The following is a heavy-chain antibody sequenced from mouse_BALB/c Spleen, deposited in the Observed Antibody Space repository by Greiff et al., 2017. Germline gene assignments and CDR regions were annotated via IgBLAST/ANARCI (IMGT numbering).Heavy chain of an antibody. CDR2: IYPGGGYT. V-gene: IGHV1-63*02. Sequence: VQLQQSGAELVRPGTSVKISCKASGYTFTHYWLGWVKQRPGHGLEWIGDIYPGGGYTNYNEKFKAKATLPADTSSSTAYMQLSSLTSEDSAVYFCARSYDPAWFAYWGQGTLVTVSA. D-gene: IGHD2-3*01. CDR1: GYTFTHYW. J-gene: IGHJ3*01. CDR3: ARSYDPAWFAY.